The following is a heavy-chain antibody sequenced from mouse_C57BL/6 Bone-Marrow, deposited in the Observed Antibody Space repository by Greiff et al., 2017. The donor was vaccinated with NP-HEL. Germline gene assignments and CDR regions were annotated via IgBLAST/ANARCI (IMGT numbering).Heavy chain of an antibody. J-gene: IGHJ2*01. D-gene: IGHD4-1*01. Sequence: EVQLQESGPGLVKPSQSLSLTCSVTGYSITSGYYWNWIRQFPGNKLEWMGYISYDGSNNYNPSLKNRISITRDTSKNQFFLKLNSVTTEDTATYYCARRNWDVDYWGQGTTLTVSS. CDR1: GYSITSGYY. CDR2: ISYDGSN. CDR3: ARRNWDVDY. V-gene: IGHV3-6*01.